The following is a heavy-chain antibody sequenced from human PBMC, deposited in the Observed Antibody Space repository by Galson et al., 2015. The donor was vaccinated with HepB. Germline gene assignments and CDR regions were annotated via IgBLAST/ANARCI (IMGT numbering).Heavy chain of an antibody. D-gene: IGHD3-10*01. CDR1: GGSFSGYY. J-gene: IGHJ6*02. CDR3: ARDMGSGGYYFYYYGMDV. CDR2: INHSGST. V-gene: IGHV4-34*01. Sequence: TLSLTCAVYGGSFSGYYWSWIRQPPGKGLEWIGEINHSGSTNYNPSLKSRVTISVDTSKNQFSLKLSSVTAADTAVYYCARDMGSGGYYFYYYGMDVWGQGTTVTVSS.